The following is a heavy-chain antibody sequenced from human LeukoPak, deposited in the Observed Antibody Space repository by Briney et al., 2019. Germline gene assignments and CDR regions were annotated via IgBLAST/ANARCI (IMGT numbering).Heavy chain of an antibody. J-gene: IGHJ6*03. Sequence: PSETLSLTCTVSGGSITIYYWTWVRQPPGKGLEWIGYIDHTGTTNYNPSLKSRVTISRDSSKNHFSLQLSSVSAADTAVYFCARGRVSSSTWHSTYYYYFYMDVWGKGSTVTVSS. V-gene: IGHV4-59*01. D-gene: IGHD4-11*01. CDR2: IDHTGTT. CDR1: GGSITIYY. CDR3: ARGRVSSSTWHSTYYYYFYMDV.